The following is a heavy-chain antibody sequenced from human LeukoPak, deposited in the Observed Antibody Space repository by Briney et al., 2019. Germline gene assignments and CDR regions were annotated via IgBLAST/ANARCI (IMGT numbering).Heavy chain of an antibody. J-gene: IGHJ4*02. D-gene: IGHD6-19*01. Sequence: PGGSLRLSCAASGFTFSSYAMSWVRQAPGKGLEWVSAISGSGGSSYYADSVEGGFTISRDNSRATLHLQMNSLRAEDTAVYYCAKDFISGWYRDLGYWGQGTLVTFSS. CDR3: AKDFISGWYRDLGY. V-gene: IGHV3-23*01. CDR1: GFTFSSYA. CDR2: ISGSGGSS.